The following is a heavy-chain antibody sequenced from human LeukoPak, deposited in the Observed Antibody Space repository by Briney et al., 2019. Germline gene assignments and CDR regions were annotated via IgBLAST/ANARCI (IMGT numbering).Heavy chain of an antibody. Sequence: ASVKLSCKASGGTFSSYAISWVRQAPGQGLEWMGGIIPIFGTANYAQKFQGRVTITADESTSTAYMELSSLRSEDTAVYYCARGPPDYSNTDGYYYYYMDVWGKGTTVTVSS. J-gene: IGHJ6*03. CDR1: GGTFSSYA. CDR3: ARGPPDYSNTDGYYYYYMDV. CDR2: IIPIFGTA. V-gene: IGHV1-69*13. D-gene: IGHD4-11*01.